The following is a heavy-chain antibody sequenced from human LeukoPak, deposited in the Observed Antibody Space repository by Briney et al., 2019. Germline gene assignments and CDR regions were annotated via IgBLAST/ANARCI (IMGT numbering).Heavy chain of an antibody. CDR3: ARVSRAYSSSWRHFDY. CDR2: IYTSGGT. D-gene: IGHD6-13*01. CDR1: GGSISSYY. J-gene: IGHJ4*02. V-gene: IGHV4-4*07. Sequence: SETLSLTCTVSGGSISSYYWSWLRQPAGKGLEWLGRIYTSGGTNYNPSFKSRVTMSVDTSKNQFSLKLSSVTAADTAVYYCARVSRAYSSSWRHFDYWGQGTLVTVSS.